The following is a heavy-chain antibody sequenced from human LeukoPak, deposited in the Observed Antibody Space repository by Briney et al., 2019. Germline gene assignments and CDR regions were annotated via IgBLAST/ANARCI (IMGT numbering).Heavy chain of an antibody. Sequence: SETLSLTCAVYGGSFSGYYWTWVRQPPGKGLEWIGYIYYSGSTYYNPSLKSRVTISVDTSKNQFSLKLSSVTAADTAVYYCARDSQSRIAAAGLTYYYGMDVWGQGTTVTVSS. CDR1: GGSFSGYY. CDR2: IYYSGST. CDR3: ARDSQSRIAAAGLTYYYGMDV. D-gene: IGHD6-13*01. V-gene: IGHV4-34*09. J-gene: IGHJ6*02.